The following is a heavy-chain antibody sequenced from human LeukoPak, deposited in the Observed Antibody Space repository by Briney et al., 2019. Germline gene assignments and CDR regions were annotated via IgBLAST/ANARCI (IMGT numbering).Heavy chain of an antibody. D-gene: IGHD6-13*01. CDR3: ARGGEQQLDDAFDI. J-gene: IGHJ3*02. V-gene: IGHV1-8*01. Sequence: ASVKVSCKASGYTFTSYDINWVRQATGQGLEWMGWMNPNSGNTGYAQKFQGRVTMTRNTSISTAYMELSSLRSEDMAVYYCARGGEQQLDDAFDIWGQGTMVTVSS. CDR1: GYTFTSYD. CDR2: MNPNSGNT.